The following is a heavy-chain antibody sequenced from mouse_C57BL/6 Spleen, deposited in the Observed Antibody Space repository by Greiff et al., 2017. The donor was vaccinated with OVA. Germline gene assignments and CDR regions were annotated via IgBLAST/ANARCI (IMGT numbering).Heavy chain of an antibody. CDR3: ARSPSYGSSYHDY. Sequence: QVQLKQSGAELVKPGASVKISCKASGYAFSSYWMNWVKQRPGKGLEWIGQIYPGDGDTNYNGKFKGKATLTADKSSSTAYMQLSSLTSEDSAVYFCARSPSYGSSYHDYWGQGTTLTVSS. J-gene: IGHJ2*01. CDR2: IYPGDGDT. D-gene: IGHD1-1*01. CDR1: GYAFSSYW. V-gene: IGHV1-80*01.